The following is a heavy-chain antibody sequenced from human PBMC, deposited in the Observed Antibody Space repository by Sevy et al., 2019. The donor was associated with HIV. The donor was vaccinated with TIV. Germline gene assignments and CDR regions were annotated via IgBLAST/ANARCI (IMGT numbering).Heavy chain of an antibody. CDR3: AGENAWGRGYS. CDR1: GGSITSLY. D-gene: IGHD1-26*01. J-gene: IGHJ4*02. Sequence: SETLSLTCTVSGGSITSLYWNWIRQPPGKGLEWIANIYYNGHINYNPSLKSRVTSSLDTSKNKFSLRLSSGTAADTAMYYCAGENAWGRGYSWGQGTLVTVSS. V-gene: IGHV4-59*08. CDR2: IYYNGHI.